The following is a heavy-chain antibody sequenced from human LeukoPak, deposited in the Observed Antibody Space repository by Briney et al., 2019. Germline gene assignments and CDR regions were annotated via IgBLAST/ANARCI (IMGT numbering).Heavy chain of an antibody. CDR2: INHSGST. V-gene: IGHV4-34*01. D-gene: IGHD3-22*01. CDR1: GGSFSGYY. J-gene: IGHJ5*02. Sequence: SETLSLTCAVYGGSFSGYYWSWIRQPPGKGLEWIGEINHSGSTNYNPSLKSRVTISVDTSKNQFSLRLSSVTAADTAVYYCARAKGYSYPFDPWGQGTLVTVSS. CDR3: ARAKGYSYPFDP.